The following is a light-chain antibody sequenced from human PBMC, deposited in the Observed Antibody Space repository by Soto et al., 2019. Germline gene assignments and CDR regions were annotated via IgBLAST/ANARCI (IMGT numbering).Light chain of an antibody. V-gene: IGKV3-15*01. CDR3: QQFNNWPI. J-gene: IGKJ5*01. CDR1: QSVSSR. Sequence: DRVMTQSPDTLSASPGERVSLSCRASQSVSSRLAWYQQKPGQPPRLLIYGASTRATGIPARFSGAGSGTEFTLTISSLQSEDFAVYYCQQFNNWPIFGQGTRLEIK. CDR2: GAS.